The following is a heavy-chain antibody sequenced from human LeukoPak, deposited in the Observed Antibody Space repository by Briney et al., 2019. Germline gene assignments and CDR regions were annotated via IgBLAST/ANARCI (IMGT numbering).Heavy chain of an antibody. J-gene: IGHJ4*02. CDR3: ARLRFLEWLFADF. Sequence: GASLKISCQGSGYSFASEWIGWVRQMPGKGLEWMGIIYPDNSDTRYSQSFQGQVTISADKATNTAYLQWNSLKASDTAMYYCARLRFLEWLFADFWGQGTLVTVSS. CDR2: IYPDNSDT. CDR1: GYSFASEW. D-gene: IGHD3-3*01. V-gene: IGHV5-51*01.